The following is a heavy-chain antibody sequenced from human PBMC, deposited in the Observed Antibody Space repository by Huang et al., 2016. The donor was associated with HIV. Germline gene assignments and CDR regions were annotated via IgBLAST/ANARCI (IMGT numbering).Heavy chain of an antibody. CDR1: GGSFSTYS. V-gene: IGHV4-34*01. Sequence: QVQLQQWGAGLLKPSETLSLTCAVYGGSFSTYSWSWIRQPPGKGLEWIGEIIHSGSTNYNPSLKSRVNRSVETSKNQFSLKLTSVTAADTAVYFCARGLQLVVPAQGNIFDYWGQGTLVTVSS. J-gene: IGHJ4*02. CDR3: ARGLQLVVPAQGNIFDY. D-gene: IGHD2-2*01. CDR2: IIHSGST.